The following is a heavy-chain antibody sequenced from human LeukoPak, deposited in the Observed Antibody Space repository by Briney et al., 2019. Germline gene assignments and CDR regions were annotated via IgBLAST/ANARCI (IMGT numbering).Heavy chain of an antibody. CDR1: GYTFTGYY. J-gene: IGHJ4*02. D-gene: IGHD1-26*01. CDR3: ARDRVSGYSRDFDY. V-gene: IGHV1-2*02. CDR2: INPNSGGT. Sequence: ASVKVSCKASGYTFTGYYMHWVRQAPGQGLEWMGWINPNSGGTNYAQKFQGRVTMTRDTSISTAYMELSRLRSDDTAVYYCARDRVSGYSRDFDYWGQGTLVAVSS.